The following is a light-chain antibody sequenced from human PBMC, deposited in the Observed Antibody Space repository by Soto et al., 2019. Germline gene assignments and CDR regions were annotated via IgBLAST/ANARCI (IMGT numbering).Light chain of an antibody. V-gene: IGKV3-11*01. J-gene: IGKJ4*01. CDR1: QTVSSY. CDR2: DAS. CDR3: QQRSDWPST. Sequence: EIVLTQSPATLSLSPGDRATLSCRASQTVSSYLAWYKQKPGQAPRLLIYDASSRATGIPARFSGSGSGTDFTLTITSLEPEDFAVYYCQQRSDWPSTFGGGTKVEIK.